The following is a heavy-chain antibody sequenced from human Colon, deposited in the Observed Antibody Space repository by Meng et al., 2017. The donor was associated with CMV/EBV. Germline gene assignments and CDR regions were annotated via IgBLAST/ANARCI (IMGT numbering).Heavy chain of an antibody. CDR3: ARGPGTYSSGWPPGP. Sequence: GESLKISCAASGFAFSDYYMTWIRQAPGKGLERISYISGSGSAIYYADSVKGRFTISRDNAKSSLYLQMNSLRAEDTAVYYCARGPGTYSSGWPPGPWGQGTLVTVSS. CDR2: ISGSGSAI. D-gene: IGHD6-19*01. V-gene: IGHV3-11*04. J-gene: IGHJ5*02. CDR1: GFAFSDYY.